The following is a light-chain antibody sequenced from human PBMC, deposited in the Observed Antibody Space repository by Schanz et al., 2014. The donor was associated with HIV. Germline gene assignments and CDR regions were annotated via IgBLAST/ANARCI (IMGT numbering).Light chain of an antibody. V-gene: IGKV1-9*01. CDR2: AAS. CDR1: QGISSY. CDR3: QQYSSYSPRT. Sequence: IQLTQSPSSLSAFVGDRVTITCRASQGISSYLAWYQQKPGKAPKVLIYAASTLQSGVPSRFSGSGSGANFTLTISGLRPEDFATYYCQQYSSYSPRTFGQGTKLEIK. J-gene: IGKJ2*02.